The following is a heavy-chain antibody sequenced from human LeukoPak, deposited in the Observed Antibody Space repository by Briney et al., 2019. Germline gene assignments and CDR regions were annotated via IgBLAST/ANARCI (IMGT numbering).Heavy chain of an antibody. J-gene: IGHJ6*02. CDR3: ARINWAYGMDV. CDR1: GFTFSGSW. V-gene: IGHV3-7*01. D-gene: IGHD7-27*01. CDR2: INQDGGEK. Sequence: GGSLRLSCAASGFTFSGSWMGWVRQAPGKGLEWVASINQDGGEKYSLDSVKGRFTISRDNTKSSLYLQMNSLRAEDTAMYYCARINWAYGMDVWGQGTTVTVSS.